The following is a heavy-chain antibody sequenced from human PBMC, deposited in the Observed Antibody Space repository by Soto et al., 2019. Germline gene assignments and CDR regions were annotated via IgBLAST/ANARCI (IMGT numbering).Heavy chain of an antibody. CDR2: IYHTGST. CDR1: GGSISSSNW. V-gene: IGHV4-4*02. D-gene: IGHD2-21*01. CDR3: ARDSGGGADY. J-gene: IGHJ4*02. Sequence: QVQLQGSGTGLLKPSGTLSLTCAVSGGSISSSNWWSWVRQPPGKGLEWIGEIYHTGSTTYNPSLNSRSTIPVDRPRTHSPLERGSGPAADTAVYSCARDSGGGADYWGQGPLVTVSS.